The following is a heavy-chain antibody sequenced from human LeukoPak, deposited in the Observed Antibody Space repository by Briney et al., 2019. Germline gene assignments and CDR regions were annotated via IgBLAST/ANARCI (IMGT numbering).Heavy chain of an antibody. D-gene: IGHD2-2*02. CDR1: GFTFSSYE. V-gene: IGHV3-48*03. Sequence: PGGSLRLSYAASGFTFSSYEMNWVRQAPGKGLEGVSYISGSGSTIYYADSVKGRFTISRDNAKNSLYLQMNSLRAEDTAVYYCARLDEWRLYDYWGQGTLVTVSS. J-gene: IGHJ4*02. CDR3: ARLDEWRLYDY. CDR2: ISGSGSTI.